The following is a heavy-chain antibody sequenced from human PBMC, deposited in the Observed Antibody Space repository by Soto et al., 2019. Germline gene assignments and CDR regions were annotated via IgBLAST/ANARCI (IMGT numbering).Heavy chain of an antibody. V-gene: IGHV6-1*01. CDR3: ARETGDRGGYYYYYMDV. Sequence: KQSQTLSLTCAISGDSVSSNSAAWNWIRQSPSRGLEWLGRTYYRSKWYNDYAVSVKSRITINPDTSKNQFSLQLNSVTPEDTAMYYCARETGDRGGYYYYYMDVWGKGTTVTVSS. D-gene: IGHD7-27*01. CDR1: GDSVSSNSAA. CDR2: TYYRSKWYN. J-gene: IGHJ6*03.